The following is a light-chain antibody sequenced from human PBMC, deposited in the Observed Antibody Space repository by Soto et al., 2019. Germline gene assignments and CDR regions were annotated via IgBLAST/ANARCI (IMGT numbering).Light chain of an antibody. CDR3: QQRCNWPPVT. Sequence: EIVLTQSPATLSLSPGERATLSCRASQSVSGCLAWYQQKPGQAPRLLIYDASNRATGIPARFSGSGSGTDFTLTISSQEPEDFAVYYCQQRCNWPPVTFGGGTKVEIK. J-gene: IGKJ4*01. V-gene: IGKV3-11*01. CDR2: DAS. CDR1: QSVSGC.